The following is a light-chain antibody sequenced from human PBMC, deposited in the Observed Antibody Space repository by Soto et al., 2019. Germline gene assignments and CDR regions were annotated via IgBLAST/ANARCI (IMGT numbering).Light chain of an antibody. CDR3: QQSYSSPPT. Sequence: DIQMTQSPSSXSASVEDRVIITCRASQSISNHLNWYQQKPGKAPKLLIFAASSLQSGVPSRFSGSRSGPDFTLTISSLQPEDFATYYCQQSYSSPPTFCQGTKVDIK. CDR2: AAS. J-gene: IGKJ1*01. CDR1: QSISNH. V-gene: IGKV1-39*01.